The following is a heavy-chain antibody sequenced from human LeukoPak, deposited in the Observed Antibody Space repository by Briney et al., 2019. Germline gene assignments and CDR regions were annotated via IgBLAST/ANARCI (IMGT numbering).Heavy chain of an antibody. V-gene: IGHV3-23*01. CDR3: AKEDSYGMDV. CDR1: GFTFTIYA. CDR2: ISANGGVA. J-gene: IGHJ6*02. Sequence: GGSLRLSCAASGFTFTIYAMSWVRQTPGKGLEWVSVISANGGVALHADSVKGRFTISRDNSKNTLYLQMNSLRAEDTAVYYCAKEDSYGMDVWGQGTPVTVSS.